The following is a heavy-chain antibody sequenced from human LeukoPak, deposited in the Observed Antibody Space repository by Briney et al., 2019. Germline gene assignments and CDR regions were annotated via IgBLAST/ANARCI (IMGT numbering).Heavy chain of an antibody. V-gene: IGHV3-74*01. CDR1: GFTFSSYW. CDR2: INSDGSST. D-gene: IGHD3-22*01. Sequence: GGSLRLSCAASGFTFSSYWMHWVRQVPGKGLVWVSRINSDGSSTSYADPVKGRFTISRDNAKNTLYLQMNSLRAEDTAVYYCARESSGYYLYFDYWGQGTLVTVSS. J-gene: IGHJ4*02. CDR3: ARESSGYYLYFDY.